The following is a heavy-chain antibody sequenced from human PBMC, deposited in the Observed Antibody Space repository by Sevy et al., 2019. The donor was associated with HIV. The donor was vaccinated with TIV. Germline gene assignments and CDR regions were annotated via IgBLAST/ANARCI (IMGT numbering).Heavy chain of an antibody. CDR1: GYTLTKLS. CDR3: ATVGLRYYSGASSYQGDWFDP. Sequence: ASVKVSCKVSGYTLTKLSIHWVRQAPGKGLEWMGDFDPQDGETIYAERFQGRLTMNVDTSTDTAYMGLSSLTSEDTAVYYCATVGLRYYSGASSYQGDWFDPWGQGTLVTVSS. CDR2: FDPQDGET. D-gene: IGHD2-15*01. V-gene: IGHV1-24*01. J-gene: IGHJ5*02.